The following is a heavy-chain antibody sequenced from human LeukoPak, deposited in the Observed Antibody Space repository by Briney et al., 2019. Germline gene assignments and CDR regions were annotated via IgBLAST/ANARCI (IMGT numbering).Heavy chain of an antibody. CDR2: INDSGRI. J-gene: IGHJ6*03. V-gene: IGHV4-34*01. CDR3: ARRWNYGRNYYIDV. Sequence: PSETLSLTCAVYGGSFSNYYWSWIRQPPAKGLDWIGEINDSGRINYNPSLMSRVTVSVDTSKNQFSLRLTSVTATDTAVYYCARRWNYGRNYYIDVWGNGATVSVSS. CDR1: GGSFSNYY. D-gene: IGHD1-7*01.